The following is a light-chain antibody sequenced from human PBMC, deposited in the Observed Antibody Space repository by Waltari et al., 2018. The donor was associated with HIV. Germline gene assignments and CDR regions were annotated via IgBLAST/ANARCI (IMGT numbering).Light chain of an antibody. Sequence: DIQMTQSPSSVSAYVGDRVTLTCRATQGISTWLAWYQQKPGKAPKLLISGASNLEPGVPSRFSGSGSGTRFSLTITSLQADDFAIYYCQQTNSFPFTFGQGTRLEIK. CDR2: GAS. CDR3: QQTNSFPFT. V-gene: IGKV1-12*01. CDR1: QGISTW. J-gene: IGKJ5*01.